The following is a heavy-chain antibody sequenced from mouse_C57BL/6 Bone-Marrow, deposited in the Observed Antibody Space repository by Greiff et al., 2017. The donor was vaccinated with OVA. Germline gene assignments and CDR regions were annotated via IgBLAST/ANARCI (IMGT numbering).Heavy chain of an antibody. Sequence: EVKLMDSGGGLVQSGRSLRLSCATSGFTFSDFYMEWVRHAPGKGLEWIAASRNKANDYTTEYSASVKGRFIVSRDTSQSILYLQMNALRAEDTAIYYCARDDYYWYFDVWGTGTTVTVSS. J-gene: IGHJ1*03. CDR2: SRNKANDYTT. CDR1: GFTFSDFY. CDR3: ARDDYYWYFDV. V-gene: IGHV7-1*01.